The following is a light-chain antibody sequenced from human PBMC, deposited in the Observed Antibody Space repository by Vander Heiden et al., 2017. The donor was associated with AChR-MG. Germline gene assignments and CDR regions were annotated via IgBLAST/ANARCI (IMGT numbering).Light chain of an antibody. CDR1: QSISSY. CDR2: AAA. Sequence: DIQMTQSPSSLSASVGDRVTITCRASQSISSYLNWYQQKPGKAPKLLIYAAASLQSGVPSRFSCSGSGTDFTLTISSLQPEDFVTYYCQQSYSTPQYTFGQGTKLEIK. V-gene: IGKV1-39*01. CDR3: QQSYSTPQYT. J-gene: IGKJ2*01.